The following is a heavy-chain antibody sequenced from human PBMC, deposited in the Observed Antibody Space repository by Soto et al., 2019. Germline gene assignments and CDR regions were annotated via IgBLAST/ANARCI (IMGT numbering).Heavy chain of an antibody. CDR1: GDSVSGNSAA. V-gene: IGHV6-1*01. CDR2: TYYRSKWYN. Sequence: PSHTLSLTCAISGDSVSGNSAAWDLIRQSPSRGLEWLGRTYYRSKWYNDYAVSVKSRITINPDTSKNQFSLQLNSVTPEDTAVYYCARASGGAYSTVEYWGQGTLVTVSS. D-gene: IGHD3-16*01. J-gene: IGHJ4*02. CDR3: ARASGGAYSTVEY.